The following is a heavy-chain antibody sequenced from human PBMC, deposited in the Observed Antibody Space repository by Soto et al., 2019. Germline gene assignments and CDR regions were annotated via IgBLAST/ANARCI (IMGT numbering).Heavy chain of an antibody. J-gene: IGHJ3*02. CDR3: ASGFYDSRGYSEAFDI. D-gene: IGHD3-22*01. V-gene: IGHV4-59*01. Sequence: SETLSLTCTVSGGSITSDYWNWIRQPPGKRLEWIAYVSHSGITNYNPSLQSRVTISIDTSKNEFSLRLSSVTAADTAVYYCASGFYDSRGYSEAFDIWGRGTLVTVSS. CDR2: VSHSGIT. CDR1: GGSITSDY.